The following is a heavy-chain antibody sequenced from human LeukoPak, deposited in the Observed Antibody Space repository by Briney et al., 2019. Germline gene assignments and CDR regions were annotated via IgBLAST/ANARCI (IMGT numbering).Heavy chain of an antibody. CDR3: ARYAKTVAGNHYYYYGMDV. Sequence: ASVKVSCKASGYTFTSYGISWVRQAPGQGLEWMGWISAYNGNTNYAQKLQGRVTMTTDTSTSTAYMELRSLRSDDTAVYYCARYAKTVAGNHYYYYGMDVWGQGTTVTVSS. D-gene: IGHD6-19*01. CDR1: GYTFTSYG. CDR2: ISAYNGNT. V-gene: IGHV1-18*01. J-gene: IGHJ6*02.